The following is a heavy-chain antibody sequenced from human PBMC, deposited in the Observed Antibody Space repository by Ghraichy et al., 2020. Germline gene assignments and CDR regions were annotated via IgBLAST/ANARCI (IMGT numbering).Heavy chain of an antibody. D-gene: IGHD3-22*01. V-gene: IGHV3-23*01. CDR1: GFTFATYA. J-gene: IGHJ4*02. CDR3: ARLIFGSSGYYIDY. CDR2: FIGSGTRT. Sequence: GGSLRLSCAASGFTFATYAMSWVRQAPGKGLEWVSTFIGSGTRTYYPESVKGRFTISRDNSKNMLYLQMNSLRAEDTAVYYCARLIFGSSGYYIDYWGQGTLVTVPS.